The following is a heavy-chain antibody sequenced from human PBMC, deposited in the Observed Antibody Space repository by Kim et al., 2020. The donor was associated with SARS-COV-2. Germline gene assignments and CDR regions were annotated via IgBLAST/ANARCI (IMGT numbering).Heavy chain of an antibody. V-gene: IGHV7-4-1*02. Sequence: ASVKVSCKASGYTFTSYAMNWVRQAPGQGLEWMGWINTNTGNPTYAQGFTGRFVFSLDTSVSTAYLQISSLKAEDTAVYYCARENTSPGIAVAGTQKFDYWGQGTLVTVSS. CDR3: ARENTSPGIAVAGTQKFDY. D-gene: IGHD6-19*01. CDR2: INTNTGNP. J-gene: IGHJ4*02. CDR1: GYTFTSYA.